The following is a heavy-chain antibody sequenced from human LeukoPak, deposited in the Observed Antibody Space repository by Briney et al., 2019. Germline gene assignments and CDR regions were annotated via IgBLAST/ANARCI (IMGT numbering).Heavy chain of an antibody. J-gene: IGHJ3*02. CDR1: GFTFSDYY. Sequence: GGSLRLSCAASGFTFSDYYMGWIRQAPGKGLEWVSYISGSGGTIYYADSVKGRFTISRDNAKNSLYLQVNSLRAEDTAVYYCGRDFGLTGTKRSFDIWGQGTMVTVSS. CDR3: GRDFGLTGTKRSFDI. V-gene: IGHV3-11*01. CDR2: ISGSGGTI. D-gene: IGHD1-7*01.